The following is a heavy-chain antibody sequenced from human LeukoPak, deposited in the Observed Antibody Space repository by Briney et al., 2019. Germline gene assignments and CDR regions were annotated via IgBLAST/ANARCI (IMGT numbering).Heavy chain of an antibody. Sequence: GGSLRLSCAASGFTFSRHGMHWVRQAPGKGVEWGAVIWYDESNKYYADSVKHRSTISTDNSKNTLHLQIDSLRAEDTAVYFCAKGVYTYGSILLGFDYWGQGTLVTVSS. V-gene: IGHV3-33*06. CDR1: GFTFSRHG. CDR2: IWYDESNK. CDR3: AKGVYTYGSILLGFDY. J-gene: IGHJ4*02. D-gene: IGHD5-18*01.